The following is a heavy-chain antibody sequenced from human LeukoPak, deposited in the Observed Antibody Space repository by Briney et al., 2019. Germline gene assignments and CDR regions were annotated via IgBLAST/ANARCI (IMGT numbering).Heavy chain of an antibody. CDR2: INHSGST. Sequence: SETLSLTCAVYGGSFSGYYWSWIRQPPGKGLEWIGEINHSGSTNYNPSLKSRVTISVDTSKNQFSLKLSSVTAADTAVYYCARGMISSSWYLPTGAYSQHWGQGTLVTVSS. D-gene: IGHD6-13*01. V-gene: IGHV4-34*01. CDR1: GGSFSGYY. CDR3: ARGMISSSWYLPTGAYSQH. J-gene: IGHJ1*01.